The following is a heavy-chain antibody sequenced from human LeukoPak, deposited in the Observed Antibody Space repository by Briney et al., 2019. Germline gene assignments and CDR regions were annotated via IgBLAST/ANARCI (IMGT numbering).Heavy chain of an antibody. V-gene: IGHV4-30-4*01. CDR3: ARDIRGYSYGDDAFDI. D-gene: IGHD5-18*01. J-gene: IGHJ3*02. CDR2: IYYSGST. CDR1: GGSISSGDYY. Sequence: SETLSLTCTVSGGSISSGDYYWSWIRQPPGKGPEWIGYIYYSGSTYYNPSLKSRVTISVDTSKNQFSLKLSSVTAADTAVYYCARDIRGYSYGDDAFDIWGQGTMVTVSS.